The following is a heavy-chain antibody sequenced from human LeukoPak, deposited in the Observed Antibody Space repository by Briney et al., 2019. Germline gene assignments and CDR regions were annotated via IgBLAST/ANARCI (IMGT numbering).Heavy chain of an antibody. CDR3: ARGATDPSIAVAGMDHYYGMDV. CDR2: MNPNSGNT. D-gene: IGHD6-19*01. J-gene: IGHJ6*02. Sequence: ASVKVSCKASGYTFTSYDINWVRQATGQGLEWMGWMNPNSGNTGYAQKFQGRVTMTRNTSISTAYMELSSLRSEDTAVYYCARGATDPSIAVAGMDHYYGMDVWGQGTTVTVSS. CDR1: GYTFTSYD. V-gene: IGHV1-8*01.